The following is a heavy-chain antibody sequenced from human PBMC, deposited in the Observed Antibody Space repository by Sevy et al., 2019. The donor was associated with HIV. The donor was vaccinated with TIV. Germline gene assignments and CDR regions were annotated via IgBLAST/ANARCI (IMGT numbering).Heavy chain of an antibody. CDR1: GFNLRNYG. CDR2: ISHDGINE. CDR3: ANAYSGSYSHSYLYALDV. V-gene: IGHV3-30*18. J-gene: IGHJ6*02. Sequence: GGSLRLSCAASGFNLRNYGMHWVRQAPGKGLEWVALISHDGINEYYADSVKGRFTISRDNSKNTVYLEMNSLRNEDTAIYFCANAYSGSYSHSYLYALDVWGQGTTVTVSS. D-gene: IGHD1-26*01.